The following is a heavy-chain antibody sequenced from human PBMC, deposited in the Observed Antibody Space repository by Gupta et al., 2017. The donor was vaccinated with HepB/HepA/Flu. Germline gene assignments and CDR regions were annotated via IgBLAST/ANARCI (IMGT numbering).Heavy chain of an antibody. CDR3: ARDMSYLYDF. J-gene: IGHJ4*02. CDR2: INPESNRA. Sequence: QVQLVQSGPEVKKPGASVKVSCTASGYTFSGYYIHWLRQAPGQGLEWMGWINPESNRANYAQNFQGRVTMTRDTYITTAYMELKSLRSDDTAIYYGARDMSYLYDFWGQGTLVSVS. D-gene: IGHD2-15*01. CDR1: GYTFSGYY. V-gene: IGHV1-2*02.